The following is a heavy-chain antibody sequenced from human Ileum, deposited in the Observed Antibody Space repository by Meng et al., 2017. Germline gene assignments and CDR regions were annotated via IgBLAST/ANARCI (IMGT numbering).Heavy chain of an antibody. CDR3: VREQYESRGH. V-gene: IGHV3-53*01. D-gene: IGHD3-22*01. J-gene: IGHJ4*02. CDR2: IYSGGST. CDR1: GFTVSSNY. Sequence: EAEVVEAGGGLIQPGGSLRLSCADSGFTVSSNYMSWVRQAPGKGLEWVSVIYSGGSTYYADSVKGRFTISRDNSRNTLYLQMNSLRADDTAVYYCVREQYESRGHWGQGTLVTVSS.